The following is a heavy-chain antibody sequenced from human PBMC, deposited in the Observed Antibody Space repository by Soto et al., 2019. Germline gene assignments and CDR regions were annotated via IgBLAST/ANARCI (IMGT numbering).Heavy chain of an antibody. J-gene: IGHJ4*02. CDR1: GFTFSSYA. CDR2: ISYDGSNK. Sequence: QVQLVESGGGVVQPGRSLRLSCAASGFTFSSYAMHWVRQAPGKGLEWVAVISYDGSNKYYADSVKGRFTISRDNSKNTLYLQMNSLRAEDTAVYYCARDYGVTAMNDYWGQGTLVTDSS. V-gene: IGHV3-30-3*01. CDR3: ARDYGVTAMNDY. D-gene: IGHD2-21*02.